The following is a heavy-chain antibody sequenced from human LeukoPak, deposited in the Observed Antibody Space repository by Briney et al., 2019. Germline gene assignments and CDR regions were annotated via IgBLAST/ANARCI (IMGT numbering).Heavy chain of an antibody. CDR3: ATSQSSVAGIVGD. CDR2: ISGSDSNK. CDR1: GFTFSDYF. D-gene: IGHD6-19*01. Sequence: KPGGCLRLSCAVSGFTFSDYFMTWIRQAPGKGLEWVSYISGSDSNKYYADSVKGRFTISRDNAKNSLYLQMNSLRVEDTAVYYCATSQSSVAGIVGDWGQGTLVTVSS. J-gene: IGHJ4*02. V-gene: IGHV3-11*04.